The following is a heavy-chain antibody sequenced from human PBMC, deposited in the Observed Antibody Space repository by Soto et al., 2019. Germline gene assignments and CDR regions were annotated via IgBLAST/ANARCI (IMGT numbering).Heavy chain of an antibody. Sequence: EVQLLESGGGLVQPGGSLRLSCAASGFTFSSYAMSWVRQAPGKGLAWVSGISGSGGSTYYADSVKGRFTISRDNSKNTLYLQMNSRRAEDTAVYYCASNPRYDPPDYWGQGTLVTVSS. CDR2: ISGSGGST. CDR1: GFTFSSYA. V-gene: IGHV3-23*01. J-gene: IGHJ4*02. CDR3: ASNPRYDPPDY. D-gene: IGHD3-16*01.